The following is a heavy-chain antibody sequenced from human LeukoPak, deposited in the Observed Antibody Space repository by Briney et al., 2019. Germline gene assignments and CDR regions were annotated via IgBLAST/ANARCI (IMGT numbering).Heavy chain of an antibody. V-gene: IGHV1-69*13. CDR1: GYTFTSYY. CDR3: ARDRDVGMVREPYYFDY. J-gene: IGHJ4*02. D-gene: IGHD3-10*01. Sequence: SVKVSCKASGYTFTSYYMHWVRQAPGQGLEWMGGIIPIFGTANYAQKFQGRVTITADESTSTAYMELSSLRSEDTAVYYCARDRDVGMVREPYYFDYWGQGTLVTVSS. CDR2: IIPIFGTA.